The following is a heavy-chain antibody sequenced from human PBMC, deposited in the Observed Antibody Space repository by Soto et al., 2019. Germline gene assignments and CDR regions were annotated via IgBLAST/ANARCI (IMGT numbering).Heavy chain of an antibody. CDR2: VSYDRSTR. J-gene: IGHJ4*01. CDR1: GFSFSTSG. D-gene: IGHD4-4*01. CDR3: VKGKRSRYSSMSDY. V-gene: IGHV3-30*18. Sequence: GGSLRLSCVASGFSFSTSGMHWVRQAPGKGLEWVAVVSYDRSTRFYADSVKGRFTISSDDSKNTLYLQMDSLRVEDSAVYYCVKGKRSRYSSMSDYWGHGTRVTVSS.